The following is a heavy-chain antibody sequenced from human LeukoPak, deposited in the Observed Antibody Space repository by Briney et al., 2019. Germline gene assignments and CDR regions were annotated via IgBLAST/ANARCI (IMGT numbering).Heavy chain of an antibody. CDR2: ISGSGGST. V-gene: IGHV3-23*01. CDR3: ARDQTSVAGTVYNYFDP. D-gene: IGHD6-19*01. Sequence: PGGSLRLSCAASGFTFSSYAMSWVRQAPGKGLEWVSAISGSGGSTYYADSVKGRFIISRDSSKNTLYLQMNSLRAEDTAVYSCARDQTSVAGTVYNYFDPWGQGTLVTVSS. J-gene: IGHJ5*02. CDR1: GFTFSSYA.